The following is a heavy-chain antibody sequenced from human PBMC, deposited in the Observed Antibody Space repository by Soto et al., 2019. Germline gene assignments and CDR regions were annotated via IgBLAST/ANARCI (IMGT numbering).Heavy chain of an antibody. CDR3: ARGWEWLGNYYYYGMDV. V-gene: IGHV3-20*04. J-gene: IGHJ6*02. Sequence: GSLRLSCAASGFTFDDYGMSWVRQAPGKGLEWVSGINWNGGSTGYADSVKGRFTISRDNAKNSLYLQMNSLRAEDTALYYCARGWEWLGNYYYYGMDVWGQGTTVTVSS. CDR1: GFTFDDYG. CDR2: INWNGGST. D-gene: IGHD3-3*01.